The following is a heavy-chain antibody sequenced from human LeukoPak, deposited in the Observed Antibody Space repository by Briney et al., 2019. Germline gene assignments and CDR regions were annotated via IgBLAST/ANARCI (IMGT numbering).Heavy chain of an antibody. Sequence: GGSLRLSCAASGFTFDDYAMHWVRQAPGKGLEWVSGISWNSGSIGYADSVKGRFTISRDNAKNSLYLQMNSLRAGDMALYYCAKDWGDYSNYRPLYFDLWGRGTLVTVSS. CDR2: ISWNSGSI. CDR3: AKDWGDYSNYRPLYFDL. D-gene: IGHD4-11*01. CDR1: GFTFDDYA. V-gene: IGHV3-9*03. J-gene: IGHJ2*01.